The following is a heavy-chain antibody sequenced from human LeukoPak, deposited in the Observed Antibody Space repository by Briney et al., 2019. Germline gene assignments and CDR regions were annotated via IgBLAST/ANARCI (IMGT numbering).Heavy chain of an antibody. CDR1: GGPISSSSYY. Sequence: SETLSLTCTVSGGPISSSSYYWGWIRQPPGKGLEWIGSIFYSGGTYYSPSLKSRVTISVDTSNNQFSLKLSSVTAADTAVYYCARRGSGLDWFGPWGQGTLVTVSS. J-gene: IGHJ5*02. V-gene: IGHV4-39*01. D-gene: IGHD6-19*01. CDR3: ARRGSGLDWFGP. CDR2: IFYSGGT.